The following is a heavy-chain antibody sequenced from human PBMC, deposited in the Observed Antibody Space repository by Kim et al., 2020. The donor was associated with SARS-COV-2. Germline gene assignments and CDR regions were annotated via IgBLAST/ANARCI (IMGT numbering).Heavy chain of an antibody. V-gene: IGHV3-30-3*01. CDR2: ISYDGSNK. J-gene: IGHJ6*02. CDR3: ASRMTTTPQVYYYYYYGMDV. D-gene: IGHD4-17*01. CDR1: GFTFSSYA. Sequence: GGSLRLSCAASGFTFSSYAMHWVRQAPGKGLEWVAVISYDGSNKYYADSVKGRFTISRDNSKNTLYLQMNSLRAEDTAVYYCASRMTTTPQVYYYYYYGMDVWGQGTTVTVSS.